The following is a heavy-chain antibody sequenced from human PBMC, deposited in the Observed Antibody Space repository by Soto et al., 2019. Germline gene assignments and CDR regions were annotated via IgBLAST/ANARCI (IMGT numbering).Heavy chain of an antibody. Sequence: GGSLRLSCAASGFTFSSYAMHWVRQAPGKGLEWVAVISYDGSNKYYADSVKGRFTISRDISKNTLYLQMNSLRAEDTAVYYCATDYYDSSGYYGFDYWGQGTLVTVSS. CDR2: ISYDGSNK. V-gene: IGHV3-30*04. J-gene: IGHJ4*02. D-gene: IGHD3-22*01. CDR3: ATDYYDSSGYYGFDY. CDR1: GFTFSSYA.